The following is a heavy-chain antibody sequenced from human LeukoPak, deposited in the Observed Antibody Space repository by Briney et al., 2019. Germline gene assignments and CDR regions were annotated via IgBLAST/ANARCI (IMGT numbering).Heavy chain of an antibody. J-gene: IGHJ6*02. CDR3: ERLNGSSSCYVAARYYYYGMDV. V-gene: IGHV4-59*08. CDR1: GGSISSYY. Sequence: SETLSLTCTVSGGSISSYYWSWIRQPPGKGLEWIGYIYYSGSTNYNPSLKSRVTISVDTSKNQFSLKLSSVTAADTAVYYCERLNGSSSCYVAARYYYYGMDVWGQGTTVTVSS. CDR2: IYYSGST. D-gene: IGHD2-2*01.